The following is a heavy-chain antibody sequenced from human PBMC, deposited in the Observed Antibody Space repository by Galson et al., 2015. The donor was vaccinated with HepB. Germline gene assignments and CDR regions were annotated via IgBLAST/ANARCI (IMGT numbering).Heavy chain of an antibody. D-gene: IGHD3-9*01. CDR2: IKEDGSEK. CDR3: ARDNFEFRGFDY. V-gene: IGHV3-7*03. Sequence: SLRLSCAASGFTFSNYWMSWVRQAPGKGLEWVANIKEDGSEKEYVDSMKGRFTISRDNAKNSLYLQMNSLRAEDTAVYYCARDNFEFRGFDYWGQGTLVTVSS. J-gene: IGHJ4*02. CDR1: GFTFSNYW.